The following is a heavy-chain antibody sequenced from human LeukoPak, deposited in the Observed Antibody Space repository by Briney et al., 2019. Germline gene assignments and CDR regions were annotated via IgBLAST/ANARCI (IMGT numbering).Heavy chain of an antibody. J-gene: IGHJ4*02. V-gene: IGHV1-3*01. CDR1: GYTSTSYA. CDR3: ARGPGYCSGGSCYSFDY. CDR2: INAGNGNT. D-gene: IGHD2-15*01. Sequence: ASVKVSCKASGYTSTSYAMHWVRQAPGQRLEWMGWINAGNGNTKYSQKFQGRVTITRDTSASTAYMELSSLRSEDTAVYYCARGPGYCSGGSCYSFDYWGQGTLVTVSS.